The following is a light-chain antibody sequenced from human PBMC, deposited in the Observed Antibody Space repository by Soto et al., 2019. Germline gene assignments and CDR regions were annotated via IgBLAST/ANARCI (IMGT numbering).Light chain of an antibody. CDR1: RSNIGSNG. Sequence: QSVLTQPPSASGTPGQRVTMSCSGTRSNIGSNGVNWYQQVPGTAPKLLIYNNDQWPSGVPDRFSGSKSGTSASLAISGLQSEDEAHYYCSAWDDSLNGLVFGGGTKVTVL. V-gene: IGLV1-44*01. J-gene: IGLJ2*01. CDR3: SAWDDSLNGLV. CDR2: NND.